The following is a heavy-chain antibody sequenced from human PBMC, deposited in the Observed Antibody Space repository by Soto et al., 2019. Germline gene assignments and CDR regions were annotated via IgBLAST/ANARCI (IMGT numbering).Heavy chain of an antibody. Sequence: NPGGSLRLSCSASGFTFGAYPVSWFRQAPGKGLQWVGFIRSKAYGATTEFAASVRGRFTISRDDSISIAYLQMNSLNSEDTAVYFCARGVILWELSPYQFDYWGQGTLVTVSS. J-gene: IGHJ4*02. V-gene: IGHV3-49*05. CDR2: IRSKAYGATT. D-gene: IGHD1-7*01. CDR1: GFTFGAYP. CDR3: ARGVILWELSPYQFDY.